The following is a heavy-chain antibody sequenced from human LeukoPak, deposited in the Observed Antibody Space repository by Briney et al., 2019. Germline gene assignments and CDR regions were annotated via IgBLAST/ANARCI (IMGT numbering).Heavy chain of an antibody. V-gene: IGHV4-59*01. D-gene: IGHD3-10*01. J-gene: IGHJ5*02. CDR2: IYYSGST. CDR1: GGSISSYY. CDR3: ARDMVRGVSWFDP. Sequence: SETLSLTCTVSGGSISSYYWSWIRQPPGKGLEWIGYIYYSGSTNYNPSLKSRVTISVDTSKNQSSLKLSSVTAADTAVYYCARDMVRGVSWFDPWGQGTLVTVSS.